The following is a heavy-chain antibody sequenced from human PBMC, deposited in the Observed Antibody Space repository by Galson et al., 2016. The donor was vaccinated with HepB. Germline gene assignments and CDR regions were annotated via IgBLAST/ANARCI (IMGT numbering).Heavy chain of an antibody. D-gene: IGHD1-26*01. CDR3: ARDTRHVGLY. CDR2: IKLDGSEE. V-gene: IGHV3-7*04. CDR1: GFTFSNFW. Sequence: SLRLSCAASGFTFSNFWMAWARQAPGEGLEWLATIKLDGSEEYYVDSVKGRFTISRDNARNSVSLQMNSLRAGDTAVYFCARDTRHVGLYWGQGTLVTVSS. J-gene: IGHJ4*02.